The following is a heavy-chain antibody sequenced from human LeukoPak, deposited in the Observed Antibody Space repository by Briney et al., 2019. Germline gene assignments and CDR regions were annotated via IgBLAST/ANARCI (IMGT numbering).Heavy chain of an antibody. CDR3: VYGGWLQADLDY. CDR1: GFTFSSYG. V-gene: IGHV3-30*03. D-gene: IGHD5-24*01. CDR2: ISYDGSNK. Sequence: GGSLRLSCAASGFTFSSYGMHWVRQAPGKGLEWVAVISYDGSNKYYADSVKGRFTISRDNAKNTLYLQMNSLRAEDTAVYCCVYGGWLQADLDYWGQGTLVTVSS. J-gene: IGHJ4*02.